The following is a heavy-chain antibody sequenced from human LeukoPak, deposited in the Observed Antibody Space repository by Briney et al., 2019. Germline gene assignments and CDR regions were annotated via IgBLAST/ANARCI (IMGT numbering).Heavy chain of an antibody. CDR1: GYTFTSYG. D-gene: IGHD5-12*01. V-gene: IGHV1-18*01. CDR3: ARDNSVGDSAWWFDP. J-gene: IGHJ5*02. Sequence: ASVKVSCKASGYTFTSYGISWVRQAPGQGLEWMGWISAYNGNTNYAQRLQGRVTMTTDTSTSTAYMELRSLRSEDTAVYYCARDNSVGDSAWWFDPWGQGTLVTVSS. CDR2: ISAYNGNT.